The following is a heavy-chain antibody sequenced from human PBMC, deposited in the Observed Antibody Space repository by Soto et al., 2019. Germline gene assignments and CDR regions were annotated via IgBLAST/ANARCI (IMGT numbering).Heavy chain of an antibody. CDR2: RWGDASKT. J-gene: IGHJ4*02. CDR3: ATGEGSFGY. V-gene: IGHV3-33*01. Sequence: QVQLVESGGGVVQPGTSLRLSCVASGFTFGSHCMNWVRQAPGKGLEWVAIRWGDASKTYYADSAKGRFTISRDNSKNTEYPELKSVRADDTAVYDCATGEGSFGYWGQGALFTVSS. CDR1: GFTFGSHC.